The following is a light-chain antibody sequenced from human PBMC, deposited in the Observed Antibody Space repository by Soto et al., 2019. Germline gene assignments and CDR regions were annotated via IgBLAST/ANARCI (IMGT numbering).Light chain of an antibody. V-gene: IGKV3-11*01. CDR3: QQRSNWPST. J-gene: IGKJ4*01. CDR1: QSVRSY. Sequence: EIVLTQSPVTLSLSPGERATLSCRASQSVRSYLAWYQQKPGQAPRLLIYDAFKRATGIPARFSGSGSGTDFTLTISILEPEDFAVYYCQQRSNWPSTFGGGTKVEIK. CDR2: DAF.